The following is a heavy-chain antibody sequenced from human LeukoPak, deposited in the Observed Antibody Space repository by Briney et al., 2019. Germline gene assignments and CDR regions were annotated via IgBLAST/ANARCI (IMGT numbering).Heavy chain of an antibody. Sequence: SETLSLTCAVSGYSISSCHYWAWVRQPPGKGLEWIGSIYHSGNTYYNASLKSRVSISVDTSKNQFSLKLTSMTAADTAIYYCARDTRYYYDSSGYFYLGFDYWGQGTLVTVSS. CDR2: IYHSGNT. CDR1: GYSISSCHY. V-gene: IGHV4-38-2*02. J-gene: IGHJ4*02. D-gene: IGHD3-22*01. CDR3: ARDTRYYYDSSGYFYLGFDY.